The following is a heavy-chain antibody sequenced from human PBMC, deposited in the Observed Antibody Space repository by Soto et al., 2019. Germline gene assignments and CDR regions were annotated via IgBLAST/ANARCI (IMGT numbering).Heavy chain of an antibody. CDR2: IYPGDSDT. CDR1: EYSFPNYW. CDR3: ARLVSAGRCGMDV. J-gene: IGHJ6*02. V-gene: IGHV5-51*01. Sequence: PGESLKISCKASEYSFPNYWIGWVRQMPGKGLEWMGIIYPGDSDTRYSPSFQGQVTISADKSISTAYLQWSSLKASDTAMYYCARLVSAGRCGMDVWGQGSTVTVSS. D-gene: IGHD4-17*01.